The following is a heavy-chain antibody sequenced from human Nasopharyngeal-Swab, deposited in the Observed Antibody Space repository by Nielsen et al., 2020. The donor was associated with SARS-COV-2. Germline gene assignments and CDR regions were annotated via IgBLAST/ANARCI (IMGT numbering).Heavy chain of an antibody. D-gene: IGHD3-10*01. Sequence: GESLKISCAASGFTFSSYWMSWVREAPGKGQEWGANKKQDGSEKYYVDSVKGRFTISRDNAKNSLYLQMNSLRAEDTAVYYCARATEGGSGSYYKPTNYYYGMDVWGQGTTVTVSS. V-gene: IGHV3-7*03. CDR3: ARATEGGSGSYYKPTNYYYGMDV. J-gene: IGHJ6*02. CDR1: GFTFSSYW. CDR2: KKQDGSEK.